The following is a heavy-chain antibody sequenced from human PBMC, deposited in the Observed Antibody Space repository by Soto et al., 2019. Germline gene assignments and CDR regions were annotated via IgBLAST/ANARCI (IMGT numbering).Heavy chain of an antibody. Sequence: EAQLLESGGGLVQPGGYLGLSCAASGFIFSTYAMSWVRQAPGRGLEWVSSIGSSGGGTFYADSVKGRFTISRDNSKNTLFLEINTLKDEDTAVYFCAERSSTGTYYFDSWGQGTLVTVST. J-gene: IGHJ4*02. CDR1: GFIFSTYA. D-gene: IGHD3-10*01. CDR3: AERSSTGTYYFDS. CDR2: IGSSGGGT. V-gene: IGHV3-23*01.